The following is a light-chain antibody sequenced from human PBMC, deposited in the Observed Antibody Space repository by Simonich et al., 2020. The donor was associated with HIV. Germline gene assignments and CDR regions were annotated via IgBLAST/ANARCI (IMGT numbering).Light chain of an antibody. CDR1: SGSVSPRYY. Sequence: QTVVTQEPSFSVSPGGTVTLTCGLSSGSVSPRYYPSWYQQTPGQAPRKFISNTNIRSSGVPDRFSGSILGNKAALTITGAQADDESDYYCVLYIGSGIWVFGGWTKLTVL. J-gene: IGLJ3*02. V-gene: IGLV8-61*01. CDR2: NTN. CDR3: VLYIGSGIWV.